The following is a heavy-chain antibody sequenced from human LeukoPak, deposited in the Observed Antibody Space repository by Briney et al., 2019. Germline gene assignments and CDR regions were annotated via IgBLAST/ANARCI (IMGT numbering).Heavy chain of an antibody. Sequence: SETLSLTCAVYGGSFSGYYWSWIRQPPGKGLEWIGEINHSGSTNYNPSLKSRVTISVGTSKNQFSLKLSSVTAADTAVYYCARRPFYSSGWRGSFDYWGQGTLVTVSS. CDR1: GGSFSGYY. V-gene: IGHV4-34*01. CDR2: INHSGST. D-gene: IGHD6-19*01. CDR3: ARRPFYSSGWRGSFDY. J-gene: IGHJ4*02.